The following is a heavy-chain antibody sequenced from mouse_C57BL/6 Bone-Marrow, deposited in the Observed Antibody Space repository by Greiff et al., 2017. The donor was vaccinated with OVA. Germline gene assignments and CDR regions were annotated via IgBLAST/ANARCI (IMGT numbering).Heavy chain of an antibody. J-gene: IGHJ1*03. CDR3: ARRGAPGSRTRFDFDV. Sequence: VHLVESGAELVKPGASVKISCKASGYAFTSYWMNWVKQRPGKGLEWIGQIYPGDGDTNSNGKFKGKATLTADKSSSTAYMQLSSLTSEDSAVYFCARRGAPGSRTRFDFDVWGTGTTVTVSS. D-gene: IGHD1-1*01. V-gene: IGHV1-80*01. CDR2: IYPGDGDT. CDR1: GYAFTSYW.